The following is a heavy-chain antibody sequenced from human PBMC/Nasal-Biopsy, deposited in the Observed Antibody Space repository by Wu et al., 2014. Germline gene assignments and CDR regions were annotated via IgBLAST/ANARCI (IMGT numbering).Heavy chain of an antibody. D-gene: IGHD6-13*01. J-gene: IGHJ5*01. CDR3: AATGAGSSWPIFNWLDS. Sequence: TLSLTCTISDGSIINDDWSLELGPPAPREGPGVDWVHPSQWGAYYNPSLKSRVSMSVDTSNNQFFLKLTSLTAADTAMYYCAATGAGSSWPIFNWLDSWSPGTLVIVSS. CDR2: PSQWGA. CDR1: DGSIINDDWS. V-gene: IGHV4-30-4*01.